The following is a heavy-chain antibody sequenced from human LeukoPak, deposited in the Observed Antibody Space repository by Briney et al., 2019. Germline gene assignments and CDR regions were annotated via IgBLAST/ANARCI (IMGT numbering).Heavy chain of an antibody. CDR1: GFTFSDYY. Sequence: GGSLRLSCAASGFTFSDYYMSWIRQAPGKGLEWVSYISSSGSTIYYADSAKGRFTISRDNAKNSLYLQMNSLRAEDTAVYYCARASLVGATRYHDAFDIWGQGTMVTVSS. D-gene: IGHD1-26*01. J-gene: IGHJ3*02. V-gene: IGHV3-11*04. CDR3: ARASLVGATRYHDAFDI. CDR2: ISSSGSTI.